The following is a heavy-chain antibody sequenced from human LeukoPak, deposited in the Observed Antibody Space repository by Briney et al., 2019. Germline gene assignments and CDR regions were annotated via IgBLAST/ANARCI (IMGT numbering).Heavy chain of an antibody. J-gene: IGHJ4*02. Sequence: PSETLSLTCAVSGGSVSRDNYSWSWIRQPPGKGLEWIGYISYSGSTNYNPSLKSRVTISVDTSKNQFSLKLRSVTAADTAVYYCARLCWGNQLAGFDSWGQGTLVTVSS. V-gene: IGHV4-61*01. CDR3: ARLCWGNQLAGFDS. D-gene: IGHD3-10*02. CDR1: GGSVSRDNYS. CDR2: ISYSGST.